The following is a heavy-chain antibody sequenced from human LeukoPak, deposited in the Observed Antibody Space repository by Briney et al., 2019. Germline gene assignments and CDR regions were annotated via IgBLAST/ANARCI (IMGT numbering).Heavy chain of an antibody. D-gene: IGHD3-22*01. CDR3: ARNRFYYDSSGYYPAGYFDY. V-gene: IGHV4-34*01. CDR1: GGSFSGYY. Sequence: SETLSLTCAVYGGSFSGYYWSWIRQPPGKGLEWIGEINHSGSTNYNPSLKSRVTISVDTSKNQFSLKLSSVTAADTAVYYCARNRFYYDSSGYYPAGYFDYWGQGTLVTVSS. CDR2: INHSGST. J-gene: IGHJ4*02.